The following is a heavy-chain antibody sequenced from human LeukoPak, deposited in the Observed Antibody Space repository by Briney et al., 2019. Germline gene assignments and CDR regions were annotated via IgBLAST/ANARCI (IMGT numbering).Heavy chain of an antibody. CDR1: GFTFSSYA. CDR3: AKAVDTMVRGPVDY. CDR2: ISGSGGST. D-gene: IGHD3-10*01. Sequence: GSLRLSCAASGFTFSSYAMSWVRQAPGKGLEWVSAISGSGGSTYYADSVKGRFTISRDNSKNTLYLQVNSLRAEDTAVYYCAKAVDTMVRGPVDYWGQGTLVTVSS. V-gene: IGHV3-23*01. J-gene: IGHJ4*02.